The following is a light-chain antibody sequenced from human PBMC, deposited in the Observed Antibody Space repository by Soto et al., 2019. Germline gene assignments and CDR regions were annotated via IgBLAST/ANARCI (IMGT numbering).Light chain of an antibody. CDR1: QTLLYRSDTKNY. J-gene: IGKJ5*01. CDR3: QQYYHNPVT. Sequence: DIVMTQSPDSLSVSLGERATISCKSSQTLLYRSDTKNYLAWFQQKPGQPPKLLIYWATTRHSGVPDRFTDSGFGTEFTLTISSLQAEDVATYYCQQYYHNPVTFGQGTRLEIK. V-gene: IGKV4-1*01. CDR2: WAT.